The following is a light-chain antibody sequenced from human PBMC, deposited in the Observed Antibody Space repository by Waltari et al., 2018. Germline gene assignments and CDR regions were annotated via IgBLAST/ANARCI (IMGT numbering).Light chain of an antibody. V-gene: IGLV1-51*01. J-gene: IGLJ2*01. CDR3: GTWDSRLSAGEV. CDR1: RSNIGNNY. Sequence: QSVLTQPPSVSAAAGQRVTISCSGSRSNIGNNYVAWYQQLPGAAPRLLIYDNNKRPSQSSDRFSGSKSGTSATLGITGLRTGDEAVYYCGTWDSRLSAGEVFGGGTKLTVL. CDR2: DNN.